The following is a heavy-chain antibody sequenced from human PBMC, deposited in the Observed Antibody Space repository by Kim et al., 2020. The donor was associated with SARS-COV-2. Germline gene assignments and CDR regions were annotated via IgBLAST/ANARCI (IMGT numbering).Heavy chain of an antibody. D-gene: IGHD3-10*01. Sequence: SVKVSCKASGGTFSSYAISWVRQAPGQGLEWMGGIIPIFGTANYAQKFQGRVTITADESTSTAYMELSSLRSEDTAVYYCARDRGGEDYGSGSFDYWGQGTLVTVSS. CDR1: GGTFSSYA. CDR3: ARDRGGEDYGSGSFDY. J-gene: IGHJ4*02. V-gene: IGHV1-69*13. CDR2: IIPIFGTA.